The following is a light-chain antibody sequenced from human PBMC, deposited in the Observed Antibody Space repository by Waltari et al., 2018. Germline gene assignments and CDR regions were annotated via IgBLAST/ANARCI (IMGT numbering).Light chain of an antibody. CDR3: QQANSFPLT. Sequence: DIQMTQSPPSLSASVGARFIITCRASQVISNWLAWYQQKPGKAPKLLIYATSSLQGGVPSRFSGSGSGTDFTLTISSLQPEDFATYYCQQANSFPLTFGGGTRV. J-gene: IGKJ4*01. V-gene: IGKV1D-12*01. CDR1: QVISNW. CDR2: ATS.